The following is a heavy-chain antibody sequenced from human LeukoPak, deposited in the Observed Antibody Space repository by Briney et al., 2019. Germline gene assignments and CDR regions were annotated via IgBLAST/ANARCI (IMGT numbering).Heavy chain of an antibody. V-gene: IGHV4-38-2*02. J-gene: IGHJ1*01. CDR2: IYHSGST. CDR3: ARDIEH. D-gene: IGHD2-15*01. CDR1: GYSISSGYY. Sequence: SETLSLTCAVSGYSISSGYYWGWIRQPPGKGLEWIGSIYHSGSTYYNPSLKSRVTISVDTSKNQFSLKLSSVTAADTAVYYCARDIEHWGQGTLVTVSS.